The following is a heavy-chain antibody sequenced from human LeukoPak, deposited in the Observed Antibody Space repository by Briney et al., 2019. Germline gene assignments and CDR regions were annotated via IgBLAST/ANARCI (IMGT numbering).Heavy chain of an antibody. J-gene: IGHJ4*02. Sequence: GGSLRLSCAASGFTVSSNYMSWVRQAPGKGLEWVSVIYSGGKTYYADSVKGRFTISRDNSKNTLYLQMNGLRAEDTAVYYCARVYELLFDYWGQGTLVTVSS. CDR1: GFTVSSNY. D-gene: IGHD2-15*01. CDR3: ARVYELLFDY. CDR2: IYSGGKT. V-gene: IGHV3-53*01.